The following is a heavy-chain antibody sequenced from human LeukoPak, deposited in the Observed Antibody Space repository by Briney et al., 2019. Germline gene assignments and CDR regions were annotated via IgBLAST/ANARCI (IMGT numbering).Heavy chain of an antibody. D-gene: IGHD3-10*01. CDR3: AKDMARGGHYYFDS. CDR2: ISGSGGTT. J-gene: IGHJ4*02. CDR1: GIIFSDYA. Sequence: PGGSLRLSCAASGIIFSDYAMSWVRQAPGKGLEWVSSISGSGGTTYYSDAVKGRFTISRDNSKNTLFLQMNSLRAGDAALYSCAKDMARGGHYYFDSWGQGILVAVSS. V-gene: IGHV3-23*01.